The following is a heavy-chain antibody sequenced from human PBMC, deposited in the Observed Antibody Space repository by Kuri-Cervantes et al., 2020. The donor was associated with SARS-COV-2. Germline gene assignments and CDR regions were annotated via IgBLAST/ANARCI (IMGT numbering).Heavy chain of an antibody. CDR1: GYTFTGYY. CDR3: ARGNGMGATMIWFDP. CDR2: INPNSGGT. Sequence: ASVKVSCKASGYTFTGYYMHWVRQAPGQGLEWMGWINPNSGGTNYAQKFQGWVTMTRDTSISTAYMELSRLRSDDTAVYYCARGNGMGATMIWFDPWGQGTLVTVSS. D-gene: IGHD1-26*01. V-gene: IGHV1-2*04. J-gene: IGHJ5*02.